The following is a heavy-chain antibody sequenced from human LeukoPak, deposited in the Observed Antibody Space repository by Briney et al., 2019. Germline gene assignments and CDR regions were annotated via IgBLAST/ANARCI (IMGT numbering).Heavy chain of an antibody. Sequence: AASVKVSCKASGYTFTSYDINWVRQATGQGLEWMGWMNPNSGNTGYAQKFQGRVTMTRNTSISTAYMELSSLRSEDTAVYYCARVPRVYYYDSSGPNWFDPWGQGTLVTVSS. J-gene: IGHJ5*02. V-gene: IGHV1-8*01. CDR2: MNPNSGNT. CDR3: ARVPRVYYYDSSGPNWFDP. D-gene: IGHD3-22*01. CDR1: GYTFTSYD.